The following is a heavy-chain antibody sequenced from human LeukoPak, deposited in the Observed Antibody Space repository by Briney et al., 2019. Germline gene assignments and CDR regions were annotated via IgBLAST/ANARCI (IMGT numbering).Heavy chain of an antibody. CDR2: RSYDGSNK. J-gene: IGHJ5*02. CDR1: GFTFSSYG. Sequence: GGSLRLSCAASGFTFSSYGMHWVRQAPGKGLEWVAVRSYDGSNKYYADSVKGRFTISRDNSKNTLYLQMNSLRAEDTAVYYCARDLPDSRESLTGHWFDPWGQGALVTVSS. V-gene: IGHV3-30*03. D-gene: IGHD3-10*01. CDR3: ARDLPDSRESLTGHWFDP.